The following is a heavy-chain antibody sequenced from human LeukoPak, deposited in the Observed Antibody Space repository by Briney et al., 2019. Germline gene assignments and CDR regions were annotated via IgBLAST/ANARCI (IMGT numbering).Heavy chain of an antibody. CDR1: GYFFTNYW. CDR3: ARHNERRDSVGYLSRPDY. D-gene: IGHD3-22*01. CDR2: VDPTDSYT. V-gene: IGHV5-10-1*01. J-gene: IGHJ4*02. Sequence: HGESLQISCKGSGYFFTNYWISWVRQMPGKGLEWMGTVDPTDSYTNYSPYFLGHLTITADKSITTAYLQWSSLKASGTAMYYCARHNERRDSVGYLSRPDYGGQGTLVTVSS.